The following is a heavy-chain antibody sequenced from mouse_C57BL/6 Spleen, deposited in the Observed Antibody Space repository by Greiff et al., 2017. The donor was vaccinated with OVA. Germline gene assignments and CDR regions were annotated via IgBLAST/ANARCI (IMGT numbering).Heavy chain of an antibody. V-gene: IGHV1-69*01. CDR3: ARHYGRSYWYFDV. D-gene: IGHD1-1*01. CDR2: IDPSDSYT. J-gene: IGHJ1*03. CDR1: GYTFTSYW. Sequence: QVQLQQPGAELVMPGASVKLSCKASGYTFTSYWMHWVKQRPGQGLEWIGEIDPSDSYTNYNQKFKGKSTLTVDKSSSTAYMQVSSQTSGDHAVYYCARHYGRSYWYFDVWGTGTTVTVSS.